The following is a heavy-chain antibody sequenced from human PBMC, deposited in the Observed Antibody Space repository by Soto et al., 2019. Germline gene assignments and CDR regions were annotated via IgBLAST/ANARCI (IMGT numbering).Heavy chain of an antibody. CDR1: GYTFTSYD. D-gene: IGHD3-3*01. Sequence: QVQLVQSGAEVKKPGASVKVSCKASGYTFTSYDINWVRQATGQGLEWMGWMNPNSGNTGYAQKFQGRVHMTRNTSISTAYMELSSLRSEDTAVYYCARGRITIFGVVIDFDYWGQGTLVTVSS. CDR2: MNPNSGNT. V-gene: IGHV1-8*01. CDR3: ARGRITIFGVVIDFDY. J-gene: IGHJ4*02.